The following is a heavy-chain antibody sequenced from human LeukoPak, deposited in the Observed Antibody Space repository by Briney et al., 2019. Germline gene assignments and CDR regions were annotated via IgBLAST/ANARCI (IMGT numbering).Heavy chain of an antibody. V-gene: IGHV3-23*01. CDR1: GFTFSSYA. Sequence: GRSLRLSCAASGFTFSSYAMSWVRQAPGKGLEWVSAISGSGGSTYYADSVKGRFTISRDNSKNTLYLQMNSLRAEDTAVYYCARVQGYSSGWYEMGYWGQGTLVTVSS. CDR3: ARVQGYSSGWYEMGY. D-gene: IGHD6-19*01. CDR2: ISGSGGST. J-gene: IGHJ4*02.